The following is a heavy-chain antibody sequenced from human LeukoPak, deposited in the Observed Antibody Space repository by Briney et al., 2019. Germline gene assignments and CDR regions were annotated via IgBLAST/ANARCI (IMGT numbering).Heavy chain of an antibody. J-gene: IGHJ6*03. CDR3: ARDRWDILTGYYNNYYYYYMDV. V-gene: IGHV4-39*07. Sequence: SDTLSLTCVISGGSISSTTYYWGWIRQPPGKGLEWIGTLYYSGKTYYNPSLKSRVTISVDTSKNQFSLKLSSVTAADTAVYYCARDRWDILTGYYNNYYYYYMDVWGKGTTVTISS. CDR2: LYYSGKT. D-gene: IGHD3-9*01. CDR1: GGSISSTTYY.